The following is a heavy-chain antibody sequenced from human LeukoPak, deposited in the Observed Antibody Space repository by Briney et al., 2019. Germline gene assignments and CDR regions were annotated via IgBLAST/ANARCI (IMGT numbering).Heavy chain of an antibody. CDR1: GFTFSTYG. Sequence: SGGSLRLSCAASGFTFSTYGMHGVRQSPGKGLEWVAVIWYDGSKTHYRDSVKGRFTISRDNSKNTLYLEMNSLRAEDTAVYYCARDTAQRAFDIWGQGTMVTVSS. CDR3: ARDTAQRAFDI. D-gene: IGHD6-25*01. V-gene: IGHV3-33*01. CDR2: IWYDGSKT. J-gene: IGHJ3*02.